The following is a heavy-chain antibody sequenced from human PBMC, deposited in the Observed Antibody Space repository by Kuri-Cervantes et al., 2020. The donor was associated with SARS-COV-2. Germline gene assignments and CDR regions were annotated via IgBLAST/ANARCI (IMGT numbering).Heavy chain of an antibody. CDR2: ISYDGSNK. CDR1: GFTFDDYA. CDR3: AREGVIAAESFDY. Sequence: LSLTCAASGFTFDDYAMHWVRQAPGKGLEWVAVISYDGSNKYYADSVKGRFTISRDNSKNTLYLQMNSLRAEDTAVYYCAREGVIAAESFDYWGQGTLVTVSS. V-gene: IGHV3-30-3*01. D-gene: IGHD6-13*01. J-gene: IGHJ4*02.